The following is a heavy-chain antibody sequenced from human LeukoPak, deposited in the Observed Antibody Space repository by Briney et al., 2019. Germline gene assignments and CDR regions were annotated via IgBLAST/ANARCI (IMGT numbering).Heavy chain of an antibody. CDR3: AKSLGGTDYEFWSGLLGPFDY. V-gene: IGHV3-30*18. J-gene: IGHJ4*02. Sequence: GGSPRLSCADSGFTFSRYGMHRVRQAPGKGLERVAVISYVGSIKYYSNSVKGRLTIARHNSKNTLYLQMNSLRAEDKAVYCCAKSLGGTDYEFWSGLLGPFDYWGQGTLVTVSS. D-gene: IGHD3-3*01. CDR2: ISYVGSIK. CDR1: GFTFSRYG.